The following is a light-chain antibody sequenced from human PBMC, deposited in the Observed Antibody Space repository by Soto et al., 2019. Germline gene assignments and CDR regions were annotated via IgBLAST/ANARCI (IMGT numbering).Light chain of an antibody. Sequence: QSALTQPPSASGSPGQSVTISCTGTGSDVGGYNYVYWYQHHPGKAPKLMLYEISTRPSGVPDRFSGSKSGTPASLTISGLRAEDEADYYCRSYAGSQIYVVFGGGTKLTVL. CDR1: GSDVGGYNY. CDR2: EIS. V-gene: IGLV2-8*01. J-gene: IGLJ2*01. CDR3: RSYAGSQIYVV.